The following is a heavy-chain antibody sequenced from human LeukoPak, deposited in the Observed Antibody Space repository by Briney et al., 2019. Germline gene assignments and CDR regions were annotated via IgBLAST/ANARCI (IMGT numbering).Heavy chain of an antibody. CDR3: ATWLPPSDWSNYYPRFDP. V-gene: IGHV1-24*01. D-gene: IGHD3-3*01. Sequence: WASVKVSCKASGYTFTSYYMHWVRQAPGKGLEWMGGFDPEDGETIYAQKFQGRVTMTEDTSTDTAYMDLSSLRSEDTAVYYCATWLPPSDWSNYYPRFDPWGQGTLVTVSS. CDR2: FDPEDGET. CDR1: GYTFTSYY. J-gene: IGHJ5*02.